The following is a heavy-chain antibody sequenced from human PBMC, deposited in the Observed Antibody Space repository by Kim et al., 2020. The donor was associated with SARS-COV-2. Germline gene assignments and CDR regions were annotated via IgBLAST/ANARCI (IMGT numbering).Heavy chain of an antibody. V-gene: IGHV4-59*08. D-gene: IGHD1-7*01. CDR3: ARRITGTGTPYDN. J-gene: IGHJ4*02. Sequence: YNPSLNDRVTISVDTSKNQFSLKLSSVTAADTAVYYCARRITGTGTPYDNWGQGTLVTVSS.